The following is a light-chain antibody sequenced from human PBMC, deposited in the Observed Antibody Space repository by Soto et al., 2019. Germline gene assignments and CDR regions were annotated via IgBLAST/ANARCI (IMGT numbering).Light chain of an antibody. V-gene: IGLV2-14*01. Sequence: QSALTQPASVSGSPGQSITISCTGTSSDVGGYNYVSWYQQHPGKAPKLMIYDVSNRPSGVSNRFSGSKSGNTASLTISGLEAEDEADYYCNSYTNSSTRPHVFGTGTKLTVL. CDR2: DVS. CDR3: NSYTNSSTRPHV. CDR1: SSDVGGYNY. J-gene: IGLJ1*01.